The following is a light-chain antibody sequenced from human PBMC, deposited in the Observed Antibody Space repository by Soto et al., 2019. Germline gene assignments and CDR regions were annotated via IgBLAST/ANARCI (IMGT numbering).Light chain of an antibody. V-gene: IGLV2-8*01. J-gene: IGLJ2*01. Sequence: QSVLTQPPSTSGSPGQSVTISCTGTSSDVGDYAYVSWYQQHPGKAPKLMIYEVNKRPSGVPDRFSGSKSGNTASLTVSGLQAEDEAYYHCSSYAGSNNLVFGGGTKLTVL. CDR3: SSYAGSNNLV. CDR2: EVN. CDR1: SSDVGDYAY.